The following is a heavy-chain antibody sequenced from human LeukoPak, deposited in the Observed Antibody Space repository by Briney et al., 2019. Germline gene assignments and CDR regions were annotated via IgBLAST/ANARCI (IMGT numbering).Heavy chain of an antibody. Sequence: GGSLRLSCAASGFTFSSHAMSWVRQAPGKGLEWVSAISSSSDHIYYADSVQGRFTISRDNSKNTLDLQMNSLRAEDTALYYCANFVDTSMGGNDYWGQGTLVTVSS. V-gene: IGHV3-23*01. CDR1: GFTFSSHA. CDR3: ANFVDTSMGGNDY. D-gene: IGHD5-18*01. CDR2: ISSSSDHI. J-gene: IGHJ4*02.